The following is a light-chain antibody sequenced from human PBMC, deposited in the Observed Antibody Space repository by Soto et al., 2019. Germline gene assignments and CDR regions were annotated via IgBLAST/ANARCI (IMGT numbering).Light chain of an antibody. CDR1: NGAVTNGHY. V-gene: IGLV7-46*01. CDR3: LLSYNGPYV. CDR2: DTT. J-gene: IGLJ1*01. Sequence: QAVVTQEPSLTVSPGGTVPLTCGSSNGAVTNGHYPYWFQQKPGQAPRTLIYDTTNRHSWTPARFSGSLLGGKAALTLSGAQPEDEAEYYCLLSYNGPYVFGTGTKVTVL.